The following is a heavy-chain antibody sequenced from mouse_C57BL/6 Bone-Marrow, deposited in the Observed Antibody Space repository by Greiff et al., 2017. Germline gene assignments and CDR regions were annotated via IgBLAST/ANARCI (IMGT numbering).Heavy chain of an antibody. V-gene: IGHV1-55*01. CDR1: GYTFTSYW. Sequence: VQLQQPGAELVKPGASVKMSCKASGYTFTSYWITWVKQRPGQGLEWIGDNYPGSGSTNYNEKFKSKATLTVDTSSSTAYMQLSSLTSEDSAVYYCARHYRNSYYAMDDWGQGTSVTVSS. CDR2: NYPGSGST. CDR3: ARHYRNSYYAMDD. D-gene: IGHD2-5*01. J-gene: IGHJ4*01.